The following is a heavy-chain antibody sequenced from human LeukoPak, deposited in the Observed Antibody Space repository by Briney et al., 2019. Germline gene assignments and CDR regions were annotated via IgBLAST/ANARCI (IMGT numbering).Heavy chain of an antibody. J-gene: IGHJ4*02. Sequence: SETLSLTCTVSGGSISSSSYYWGWIRQPPGKGLEWIGSIYYSGSTYYNPSLKIRVTISVDTSKNQFSLKLSSVTAADTAVYYCARGAISGYYYGSGNPHLDYWGQGTLVTVSS. V-gene: IGHV4-39*07. D-gene: IGHD3-10*01. CDR2: IYYSGST. CDR3: ARGAISGYYYGSGNPHLDY. CDR1: GGSISSSSYY.